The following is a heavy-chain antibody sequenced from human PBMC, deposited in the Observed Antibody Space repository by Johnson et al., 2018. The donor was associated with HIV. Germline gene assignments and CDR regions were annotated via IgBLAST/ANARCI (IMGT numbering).Heavy chain of an antibody. V-gene: IGHV3-64*01. CDR3: ARSRVPMRKDAFDI. CDR2: ISSNGIGT. Sequence: EQLVESGGGLIQPGGSLRLSCAASGFTFSSYAMSWVRQAPGKGLEYVSAISSNGIGTYYANSVDGRFTISRDNDKNTLYLEMGSLRVEDMAVYYCARSRVPMRKDAFDIWGQGTKVTVSS. CDR1: GFTFSSYA. D-gene: IGHD2-2*01. J-gene: IGHJ3*02.